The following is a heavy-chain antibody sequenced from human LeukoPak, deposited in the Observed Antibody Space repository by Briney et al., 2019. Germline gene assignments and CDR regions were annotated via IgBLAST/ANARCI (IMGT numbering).Heavy chain of an antibody. D-gene: IGHD1-1*01. J-gene: IGHJ4*02. V-gene: IGHV3-30*01. Sequence: PGRSLRLSCAASGFTFSSYAMHWVRQAPGKGLEWVAVISYDGSNKYYADSVKGRFTISRDNSKNTLYLQMNSLRAEDTAVYYCAREGQSGQAFDYWGQGTLVTVSS. CDR2: ISYDGSNK. CDR1: GFTFSSYA. CDR3: AREGQSGQAFDY.